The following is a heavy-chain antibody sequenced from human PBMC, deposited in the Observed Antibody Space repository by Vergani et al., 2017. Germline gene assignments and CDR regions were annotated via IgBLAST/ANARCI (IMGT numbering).Heavy chain of an antibody. J-gene: IGHJ6*02. D-gene: IGHD2-2*01. V-gene: IGHV1-3*01. CDR3: ARDRGEYQPYYYYYGMDV. CDR1: GYTFTSYA. CDR2: INAGNGNT. Sequence: QVQLVQSGAEVKKPGASVKVSCKASGYTFTSYAMHWVRQAPGQRLEWMGWINAGNGNTKYSQKFQGRVTITRDTSASTAYMELSSLRSEDTAVYYCARDRGEYQPYYYYYGMDVWGQGTTVTVSS.